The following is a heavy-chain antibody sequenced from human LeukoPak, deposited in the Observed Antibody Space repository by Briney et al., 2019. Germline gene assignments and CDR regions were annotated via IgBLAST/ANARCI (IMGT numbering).Heavy chain of an antibody. CDR2: ISGSGGST. V-gene: IGHV3-23*01. Sequence: PSETLSLTCTVSGGSISSGGYYWSWIRQHPGKGLEWVSAISGSGGSTYYADSVKGRFTISRDNSKNTLYLQMNSLRAEDTAVYYCAKDPVIARLGELSSSDYWGQGTLVTVSS. CDR3: AKDPVIARLGELSSSDY. J-gene: IGHJ4*02. D-gene: IGHD3-16*02. CDR1: GGSISSGGYY.